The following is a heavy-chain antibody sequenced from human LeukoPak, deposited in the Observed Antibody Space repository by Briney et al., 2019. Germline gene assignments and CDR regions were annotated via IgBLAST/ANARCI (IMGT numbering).Heavy chain of an antibody. CDR2: ISGSGGST. CDR1: GFTFSSYA. J-gene: IGHJ4*02. V-gene: IGHV3-23*01. CDR3: ARDWGYCSSTSCYPTVFDY. Sequence: PGGSLRLSCAASGFTFSSYAMSWVRQAPGKGLEWVSAISGSGGSTYYADSVKGRFTISRDNSKNTLYLQMNSLRAEDTAVYYCARDWGYCSSTSCYPTVFDYWGQGTLVTVSS. D-gene: IGHD2-2*01.